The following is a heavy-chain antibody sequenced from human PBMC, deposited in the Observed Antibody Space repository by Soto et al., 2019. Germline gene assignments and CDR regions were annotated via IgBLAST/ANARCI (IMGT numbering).Heavy chain of an antibody. D-gene: IGHD3-3*01. CDR2: IVPMFGTS. CDR1: GGTSTRYA. J-gene: IGHJ4*02. Sequence: QARLVQSGAEVRKPGSSVKVSCKVTGGTSTRYAINWVRQAPGQGLEWMGGIVPMFGTSKYAQKFQGRVTITADTSTNIAYMELRSLRSEDTAVYYCNRGSEYDFWSGYLWGQATLVSVSS. CDR3: NRGSEYDFWSGYL. V-gene: IGHV1-69*06.